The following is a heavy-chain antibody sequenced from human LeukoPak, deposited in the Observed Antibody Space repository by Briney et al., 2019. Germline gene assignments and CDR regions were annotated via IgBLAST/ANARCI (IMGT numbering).Heavy chain of an antibody. V-gene: IGHV4-39*07. CDR1: GGSISSSSYY. J-gene: IGHJ4*02. CDR3: ARTRWDFDWLLSVFDY. Sequence: NPSETLSLTCTVSGGSISSSSYYWGWIRQPPGKGLEWIGSIYYSGSTYYNPSLKSRVTISVDTSKNQFSLKLSSVTAADTAVYYCARTRWDFDWLLSVFDYWGQGTLVTVSS. CDR2: IYYSGST. D-gene: IGHD3-9*01.